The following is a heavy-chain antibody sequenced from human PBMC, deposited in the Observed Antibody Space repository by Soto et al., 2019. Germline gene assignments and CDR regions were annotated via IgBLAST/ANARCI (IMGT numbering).Heavy chain of an antibody. J-gene: IGHJ6*03. V-gene: IGHV3-11*01. CDR1: GFTFSDCY. CDR3: ARDHNRGGYYYYYMDV. Sequence: PGGSLKLSCAASGFTFSDCYMSWIRQAPGKGLEWVSYISSSGSTIYYADSVKGRFTISRDNAKNSLYLQMNSLRAEDTAVYYCARDHNRGGYYYYYMDVWGKGTTVTVSS. CDR2: ISSSGSTI. D-gene: IGHD1-1*01.